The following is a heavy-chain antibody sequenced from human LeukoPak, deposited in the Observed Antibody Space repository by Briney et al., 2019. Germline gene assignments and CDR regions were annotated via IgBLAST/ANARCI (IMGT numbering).Heavy chain of an antibody. Sequence: PSETLSLTCTVSGGSISSSSYYWGWIRQPPGKGLEWIGEINHSGSTNYNPSLKSRVTISVDTSKNQFSLKLSSVTAADTAVYYCHSSSWYWGGFRSGYDTVDDYWGQGTLVTVSS. J-gene: IGHJ4*02. CDR2: INHSGST. CDR1: GGSISSSSYY. V-gene: IGHV4-39*07. CDR3: HSSSWYWGGFRSGYDTVDDY. D-gene: IGHD6-13*01.